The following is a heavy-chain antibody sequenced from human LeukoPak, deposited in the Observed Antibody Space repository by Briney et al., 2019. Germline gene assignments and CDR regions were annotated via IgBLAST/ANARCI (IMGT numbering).Heavy chain of an antibody. Sequence: GESLKISCKGSGYSFTNYWIGWVRQMPGKGLEWMGIIYPGDSDTRYSPSFQGQVTISADKSISTAYLQWSSLKASDTAMYYCAKCDYYDSSDYRGPVFDYWGQGTLVTVSS. V-gene: IGHV5-51*01. J-gene: IGHJ4*02. CDR1: GYSFTNYW. CDR3: AKCDYYDSSDYRGPVFDY. D-gene: IGHD3-22*01. CDR2: IYPGDSDT.